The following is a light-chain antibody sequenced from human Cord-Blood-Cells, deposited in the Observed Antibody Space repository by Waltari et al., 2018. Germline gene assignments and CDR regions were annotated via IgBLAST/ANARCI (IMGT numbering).Light chain of an antibody. CDR2: EGS. V-gene: IGLV2-23*01. Sequence: QSALTQPASVSGSPGQSITISCTGTSSDVGSYNLLSWYQQHPGKAPKLMIYEGSKRPSGVSNRFSGSKSGNTASLTISGLQPEDEADYYCCSYAGSSTWVFGGGTKLTVL. J-gene: IGLJ3*02. CDR3: CSYAGSSTWV. CDR1: SSDVGSYNL.